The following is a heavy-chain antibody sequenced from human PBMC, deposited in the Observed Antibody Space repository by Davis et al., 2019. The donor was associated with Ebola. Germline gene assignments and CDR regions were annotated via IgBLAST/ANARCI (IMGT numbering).Heavy chain of an antibody. Sequence: SETLSLTCAVYGGSFSDYYWSWIRQPPGKGLEWIGYIYYSGSTYYNPSLKSRVTISVDTSKNQFSLKLSSVTAADTAVYYCARAEGQLWPRANWFDPWGQGTLVTVSS. J-gene: IGHJ5*02. V-gene: IGHV4-30-4*01. CDR3: ARAEGQLWPRANWFDP. D-gene: IGHD5-18*01. CDR2: IYYSGST. CDR1: GGSFSDYY.